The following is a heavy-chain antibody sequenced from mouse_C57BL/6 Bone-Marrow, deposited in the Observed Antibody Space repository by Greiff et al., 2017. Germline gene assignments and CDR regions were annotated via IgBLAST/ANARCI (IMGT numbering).Heavy chain of an antibody. V-gene: IGHV1-55*01. D-gene: IGHD1-1*01. CDR3: ARSGYYYGSSYWYFDV. CDR1: GYTFTSYW. CDR2: IYPGSGST. J-gene: IGHJ1*03. Sequence: VQLQQPGAELVKPGASVKMSCKASGYTFTSYWITWVKQRPGQGLEWIGDIYPGSGSTNYNEKFKGKATLTVDTSSSTAYMQLSSLTSEASAVYYCARSGYYYGSSYWYFDVWGTGTTVTVSS.